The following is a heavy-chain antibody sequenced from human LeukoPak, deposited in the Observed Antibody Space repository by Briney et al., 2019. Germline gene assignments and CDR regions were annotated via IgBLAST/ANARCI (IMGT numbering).Heavy chain of an antibody. D-gene: IGHD1-7*01. J-gene: IGHJ4*02. CDR3: ARESRNYYFDY. CDR1: GFTFSTYS. V-gene: IGHV3-30-3*01. CDR2: ISYDESNE. Sequence: PGGSLRLSCAASGFTFSTYSMHWVRQAPGKGLEWVAVISYDESNEYYGDSVKGRFTISRDNSKNTLYLQMNSLRAEDMAVYYCARESRNYYFDYWGQGTLVAVSS.